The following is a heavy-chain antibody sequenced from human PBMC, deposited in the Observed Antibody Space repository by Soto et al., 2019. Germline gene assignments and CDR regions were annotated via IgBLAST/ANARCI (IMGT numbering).Heavy chain of an antibody. CDR3: ARGWGYDSNDYYYAY. CDR2: IIPIFGTA. D-gene: IGHD3-22*01. V-gene: IGHV1-69*01. Sequence: QVQLVQSGAEVRKPGSSVNVSCKASGGTFSRHAISWVRQAPGQGLEWMGGIIPIFGTANHAQKFQGRDTIIADESTSTVYMELRSLRSEDTAMYYCARGWGYDSNDYYYAYWGQGTLVIVSS. CDR1: GGTFSRHA. J-gene: IGHJ4*02.